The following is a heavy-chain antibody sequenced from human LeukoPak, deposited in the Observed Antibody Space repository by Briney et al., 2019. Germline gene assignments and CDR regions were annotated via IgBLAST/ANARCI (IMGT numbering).Heavy chain of an antibody. J-gene: IGHJ4*02. CDR3: AKEGSSWWFGDY. CDR2: ITGSGGSR. D-gene: IGHD3-10*01. V-gene: IGHV3-23*01. CDR1: GFTFSSYA. Sequence: PGGSLRLSCAASGFTFSSYAMTWVRQAPGQGLEWVSTITGSGGSRDYADSVKGRFTISRDNSKNTLYLQMNSLRAEDTAVYYCAKEGSSWWFGDYWGQGTLVTVSS.